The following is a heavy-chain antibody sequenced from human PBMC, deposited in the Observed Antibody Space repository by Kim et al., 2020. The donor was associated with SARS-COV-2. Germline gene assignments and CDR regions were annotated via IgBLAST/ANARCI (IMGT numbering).Heavy chain of an antibody. V-gene: IGHV3-11*01. Sequence: GGSLRLSCAASGFTFSDYYMSWIRQAPGKGLEWVSYISSSGSTIYYADSVKGRFTISRDNAKNSLYLQMNSLRAEDTAVYYCARDTFPLHVTTSGTVDYWGQGTLVTVSS. CDR1: GFTFSDYY. CDR3: ARDTFPLHVTTSGTVDY. CDR2: ISSSGSTI. D-gene: IGHD4-4*01. J-gene: IGHJ4*02.